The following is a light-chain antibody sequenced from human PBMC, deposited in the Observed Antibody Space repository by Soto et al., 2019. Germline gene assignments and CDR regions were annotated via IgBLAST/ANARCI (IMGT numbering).Light chain of an antibody. CDR2: SNN. CDR1: ISSIGSNY. J-gene: IGLJ3*02. Sequence: QPVLTQPPSASGTPGQRVTISCSGSISSIGSNYVYWYQQLPGTAPKLLIYSNNQRPSGVPDRFSGSKSGTSASLAISGLRSEDEADYYCAAWDDNLSGSVFGGGTKLTVL. CDR3: AAWDDNLSGSV. V-gene: IGLV1-47*02.